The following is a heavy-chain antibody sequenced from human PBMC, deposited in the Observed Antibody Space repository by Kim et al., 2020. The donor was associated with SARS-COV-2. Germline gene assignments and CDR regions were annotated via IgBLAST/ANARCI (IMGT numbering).Heavy chain of an antibody. CDR2: IIPIFGTA. Sequence: SVKVSCKASGGTFSSYAISWVRQAPGQGLEWMGGIIPIFGTANYAQKFQGRVTITADESTSTAYMELSSLRSEDTAVYYCARVRNDNSSSGWTPWGLRYYYYGMDVWGQGTTVTVSS. J-gene: IGHJ6*02. D-gene: IGHD6-19*01. CDR1: GGTFSSYA. V-gene: IGHV1-69*13. CDR3: ARVRNDNSSSGWTPWGLRYYYYGMDV.